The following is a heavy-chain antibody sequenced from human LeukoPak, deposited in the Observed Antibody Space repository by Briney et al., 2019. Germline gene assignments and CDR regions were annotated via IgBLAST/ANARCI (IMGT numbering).Heavy chain of an antibody. V-gene: IGHV1-2*02. Sequence: ASVKVSCKASGYTFTGYYMHWVRQAPGQGLEWMGWINPNSGGTNYAQKFQGRVTMTRDTSISTAYMELSRLRSDDTAVYYCARGSYDSSGYPLPLLDYWGQGTLVTVSS. J-gene: IGHJ4*02. CDR2: INPNSGGT. CDR3: ARGSYDSSGYPLPLLDY. CDR1: GYTFTGYY. D-gene: IGHD3-22*01.